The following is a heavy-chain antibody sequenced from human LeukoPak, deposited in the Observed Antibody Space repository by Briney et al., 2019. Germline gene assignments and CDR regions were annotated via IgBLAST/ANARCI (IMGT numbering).Heavy chain of an antibody. CDR2: ISGSGENT. CDR3: ATARILTVLRFLEWLPFDY. Sequence: GGSLRLSCAASGFTFSNYAMSWVRQAPGKGLEWVSAISGSGENTYYADSVKGRFTISRDNSKNTLYLQMNSLRSEDTAVYYCATARILTVLRFLEWLPFDYWGQGTLVTVSS. D-gene: IGHD3-3*01. J-gene: IGHJ4*02. V-gene: IGHV3-23*01. CDR1: GFTFSNYA.